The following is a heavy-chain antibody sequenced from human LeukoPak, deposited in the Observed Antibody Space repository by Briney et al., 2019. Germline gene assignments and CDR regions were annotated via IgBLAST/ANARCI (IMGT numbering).Heavy chain of an antibody. J-gene: IGHJ3*02. CDR3: AKVAVAGDAFDI. CDR1: GFTFSDYY. CDR2: ISSSGSTI. V-gene: IGHV3-11*01. D-gene: IGHD6-19*01. Sequence: PGGSLRLSCAASGFTFSDYYMSWIRQAPGKGLEWVSYISSSGSTIYYADSVKGRFTISRDNSKNTLYLQMNSLRAEDTAVYYCAKVAVAGDAFDIWGQGTMVTVSS.